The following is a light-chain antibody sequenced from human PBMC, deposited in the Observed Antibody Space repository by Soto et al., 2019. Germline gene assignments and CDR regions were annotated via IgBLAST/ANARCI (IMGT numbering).Light chain of an antibody. CDR2: WAS. CDR3: QQYYSPWT. CDR1: QSILYSSNNKNY. Sequence: DIVMTQSPDSLAVSLGERATMNCKSSQSILYSSNNKNYLAWYQQKPGQPPKLLIYWASTRESGVPDRFSGSGSGTDFTLTISSLQAEDVAVYYCQQYYSPWTFGQGTKVEIK. V-gene: IGKV4-1*01. J-gene: IGKJ1*01.